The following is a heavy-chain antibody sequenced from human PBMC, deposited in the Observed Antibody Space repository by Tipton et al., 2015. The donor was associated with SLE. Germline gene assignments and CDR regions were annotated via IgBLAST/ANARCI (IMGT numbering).Heavy chain of an antibody. Sequence: TLSLTCTVSGGSISSYYWSWIRQPPGKGLEWIGYIYYSGSTDYNPYLKSRVTISVDTSKNQFSLKLNSVTAADTAVYYCARRGALAAAGVYYYYGMDVWGQGTTVAVSS. CDR2: IYYSGST. D-gene: IGHD6-13*01. CDR3: ARRGALAAAGVYYYYGMDV. J-gene: IGHJ6*02. V-gene: IGHV4-59*01. CDR1: GGSISSYY.